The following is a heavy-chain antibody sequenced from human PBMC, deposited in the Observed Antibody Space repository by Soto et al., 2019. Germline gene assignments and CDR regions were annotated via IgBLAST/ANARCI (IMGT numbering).Heavy chain of an antibody. CDR2: IYYSGST. CDR1: GGSIISSSYY. J-gene: IGHJ4*02. CDR3: ARHSTYYDILTGPYPGYFDY. Sequence: PSETLSLTCTVSGGSIISSSYYCVWIRQPPGKGLEWIGSIYYSGSTYYNPSLKSRVTISVDTSKNQFSLKLSSVTAADTAVYYCARHSTYYDILTGPYPGYFDYWGQGTLVTVSS. V-gene: IGHV4-39*01. D-gene: IGHD3-9*01.